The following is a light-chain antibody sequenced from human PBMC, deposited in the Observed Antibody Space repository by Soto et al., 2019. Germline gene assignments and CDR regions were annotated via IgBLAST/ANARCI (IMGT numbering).Light chain of an antibody. J-gene: IGLJ1*01. CDR2: NVY. V-gene: IGLV2-14*03. CDR3: SAYTVSRTDV. CDR1: SSDVGAYNF. Sequence: QSALTQPASVSGSPGQSITISCAGISSDVGAYNFVSWHQQHPGKAPKLMIYNVYDRPSGISYRFSGSKSGNTASLTISGLQGEDEADYYCSAYTVSRTDVFGTGTKVTVL.